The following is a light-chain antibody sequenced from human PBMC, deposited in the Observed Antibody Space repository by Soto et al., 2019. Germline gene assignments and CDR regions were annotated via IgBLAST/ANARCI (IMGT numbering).Light chain of an antibody. CDR1: QTVTTN. CDR2: GAS. Sequence: EILMTQSPATLSVSPGERATLSCRASQTVTTNLAWYQQKPGQAPRLLIHGASGRATGIPDRFSGSGSGTDFTLTISRLEPEDFAVYYCQQYNNWWTFGQGTKVDIK. V-gene: IGKV3D-15*01. J-gene: IGKJ1*01. CDR3: QQYNNWWT.